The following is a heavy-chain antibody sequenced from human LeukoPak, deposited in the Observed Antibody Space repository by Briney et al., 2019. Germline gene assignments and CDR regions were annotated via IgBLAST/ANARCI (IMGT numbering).Heavy chain of an antibody. V-gene: IGHV3-30*03. CDR3: ARGVDTSVSFGSYFYYVMDV. Sequence: GGSLRLSCAASGFTFSSYGMHWVRQAPGKGLEWVALISYDGTNKYYADSVKGRFTISRDNSKNTLFLQMNSLRPEDTAVYYCARGVDTSVSFGSYFYYVMDVWGQGTMVTVSS. J-gene: IGHJ6*02. CDR2: ISYDGTNK. D-gene: IGHD5-18*01. CDR1: GFTFSSYG.